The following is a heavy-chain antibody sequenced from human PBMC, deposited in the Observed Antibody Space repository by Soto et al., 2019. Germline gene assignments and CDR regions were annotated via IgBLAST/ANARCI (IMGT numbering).Heavy chain of an antibody. V-gene: IGHV4-34*01. CDR1: GGSFSCYY. CDR2: INHSGGA. J-gene: IGHJ4*02. D-gene: IGHD3-9*01. Sequence: PSETLSLTCAVYGGSFSCYYWSWIRQPPGKGLEWIGEINHSGGADYNPSLKSRVTISVDTSKNQFSLKLSSVTAADTAVYFCARDLVFHYWGQGTLVTVSS. CDR3: ARDLVFHY.